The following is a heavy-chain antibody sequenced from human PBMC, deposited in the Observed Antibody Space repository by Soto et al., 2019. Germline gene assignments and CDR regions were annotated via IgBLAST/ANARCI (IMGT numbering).Heavy chain of an antibody. Sequence: GASVKVSCKASGYTFTSYGISWVRQAPGQGLEWMGWISAYNGNTNYAQKLQGRVTMTTDTSTNTAYMELRSLRSDDTAVYYCARMPRREYSADDAFDIWGQGTMVTVSS. CDR2: ISAYNGNT. CDR3: ARMPRREYSADDAFDI. D-gene: IGHD5-12*01. CDR1: GYTFTSYG. V-gene: IGHV1-18*01. J-gene: IGHJ3*02.